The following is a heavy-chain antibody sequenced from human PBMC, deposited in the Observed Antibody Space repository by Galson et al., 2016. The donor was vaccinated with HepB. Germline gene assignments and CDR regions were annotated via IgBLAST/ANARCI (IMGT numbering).Heavy chain of an antibody. CDR3: ARDRHDNSGDELDISAFDI. J-gene: IGHJ3*02. CDR2: IWCDGSHK. V-gene: IGHV3-33*01. Sequence: SLRLSCAASGFTFRSFGMHWVRQAPGKGLEWVTFIWCDGSHKYYADSVKGRFTISRDNSKSTLYLQMDSLRAEDTAIYYCARDRHDNSGDELDISAFDIWGQGTMVTVSS. D-gene: IGHD3-22*01. CDR1: GFTFRSFG.